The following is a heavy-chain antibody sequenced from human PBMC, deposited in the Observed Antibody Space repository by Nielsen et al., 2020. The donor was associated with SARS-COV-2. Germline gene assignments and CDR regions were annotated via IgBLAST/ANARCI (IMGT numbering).Heavy chain of an antibody. CDR2: IYSSGST. CDR3: ARAPGYSYGNFYYGLDV. Sequence: SETLSLTCTVSGGSISSGSYYWSWIRQPAGKGLEWIGRIYSSGSTNYNPSLKSRVTISEDTSKNQFSLNLRSVTAADTAVYYCARAPGYSYGNFYYGLDVWGQGTTVIVSS. V-gene: IGHV4-61*02. D-gene: IGHD5-18*01. J-gene: IGHJ6*02. CDR1: GGSISSGSYY.